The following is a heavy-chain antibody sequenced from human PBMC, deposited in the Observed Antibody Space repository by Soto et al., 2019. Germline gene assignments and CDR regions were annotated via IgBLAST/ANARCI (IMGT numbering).Heavy chain of an antibody. Sequence: GASVKVSCKASGYTFTSFYIHWVRQAPGQGLEWMGIVNPNGGSTNYAQNFKGRITISRDTSTSTVYMELSSLRSEDTAVYYCARAHRGSYLIDYWGQGTLVTVSS. D-gene: IGHD1-26*01. CDR1: GYTFTSFY. J-gene: IGHJ4*02. V-gene: IGHV1-46*01. CDR2: VNPNGGST. CDR3: ARAHRGSYLIDY.